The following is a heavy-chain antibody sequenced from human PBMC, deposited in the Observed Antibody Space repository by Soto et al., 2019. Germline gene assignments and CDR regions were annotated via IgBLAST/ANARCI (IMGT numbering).Heavy chain of an antibody. J-gene: IGHJ5*02. CDR2: IYYSGST. CDR3: ARVRLHDYSNSPWFDP. D-gene: IGHD4-4*01. V-gene: IGHV4-59*01. CDR1: GGSISSYY. Sequence: SETLSLTCTVSGGSISSYYWSWIRQPPGKGLEWIGYIYYSGSTNYNPSLKSRVTISVDTSKNQFPLKLSSVTAADTAVYYCARVRLHDYSNSPWFDPWGQGTLVTVSS.